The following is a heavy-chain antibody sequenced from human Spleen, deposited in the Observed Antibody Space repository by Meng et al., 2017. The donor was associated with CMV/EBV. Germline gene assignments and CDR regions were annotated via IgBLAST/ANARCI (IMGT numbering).Heavy chain of an antibody. Sequence: ASVKVSCKASGYTFTGYYMHWVRQAPGQGLEWMGWINPNSGGTNYAQKFQGRVTMTRDTSISTAYMELSRLRSDDTAVYYCARERRTPTSVNWFDPWGQGTLVTVSS. CDR1: GYTFTGYY. CDR2: INPNSGGT. J-gene: IGHJ5*02. D-gene: IGHD5-12*01. V-gene: IGHV1-2*02. CDR3: ARERRTPTSVNWFDP.